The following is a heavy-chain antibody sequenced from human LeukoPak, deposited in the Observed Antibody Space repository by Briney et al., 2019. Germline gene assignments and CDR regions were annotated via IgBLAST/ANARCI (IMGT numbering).Heavy chain of an antibody. CDR3: ARAVQQLVSRNDFDY. CDR2: ISSSTSYI. J-gene: IGHJ4*02. CDR1: GFTFSRNS. D-gene: IGHD6-13*01. V-gene: IGHV3-21*01. Sequence: GGSLRLSCAASGFTFSRNSMNWVRQAPGKGLEWVSSISSSTSYIYYADSVKGRFTISRDNAKNSLYLQMNSLRAEDTAVYYCARAVQQLVSRNDFDYWGQGTLVTVSS.